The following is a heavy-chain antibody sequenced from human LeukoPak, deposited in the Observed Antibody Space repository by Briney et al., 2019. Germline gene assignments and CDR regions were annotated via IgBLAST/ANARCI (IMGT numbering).Heavy chain of an antibody. D-gene: IGHD4-17*01. CDR3: ARLAPDYADYWFDP. CDR1: GYDFSTKW. Sequence: GESLKISCQTSGYDFSTKWIGWVRQMPGKGLEWMGIIYPTDSITRYSPSFQGHVSISVDTSINTAYLQWASLRPSDTAMYFCARLAPDYADYWFDPWGQGTLVTVYS. CDR2: IYPTDSIT. J-gene: IGHJ5*02. V-gene: IGHV5-51*01.